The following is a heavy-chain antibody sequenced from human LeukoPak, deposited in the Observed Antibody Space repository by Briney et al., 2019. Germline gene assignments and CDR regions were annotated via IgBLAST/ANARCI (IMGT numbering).Heavy chain of an antibody. J-gene: IGHJ4*02. CDR1: GGSISSSNW. V-gene: IGHV4-4*02. CDR3: ARDSDRYCTNGVCYTHPYFDY. CDR2: IYHSGST. D-gene: IGHD2-8*01. Sequence: SETLSLTCAVSGGSISSSNWWSWVRQPPGKGLEWIGEIYHSGSTNYNPSLKSRVTISVDKSKNQFSLKLSSVTAADTAVYYCARDSDRYCTNGVCYTHPYFDYWGQGTLVTVSS.